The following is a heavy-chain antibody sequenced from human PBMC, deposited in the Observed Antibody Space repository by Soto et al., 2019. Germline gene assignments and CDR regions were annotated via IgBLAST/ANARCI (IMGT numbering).Heavy chain of an antibody. V-gene: IGHV4-59*08. CDR2: IYYSGST. CDR1: GGSISSYY. CDR3: ARRIIPYYFDY. J-gene: IGHJ4*02. Sequence: SETLSLTCTVSGGSISSYYWSWIRQPPGKGLEWIGYIYYSGSTYYNPSLKSRVTISVDTSKNQFSLKLSSETAADTAVYYCARRIIPYYFDYWGQGTLVTVSS.